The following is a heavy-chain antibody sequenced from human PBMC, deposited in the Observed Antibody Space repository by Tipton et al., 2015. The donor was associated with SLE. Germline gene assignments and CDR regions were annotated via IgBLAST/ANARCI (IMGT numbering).Heavy chain of an antibody. Sequence: LRLSCTVSGDSISNGDDYWSWIRQPPGKGLEWIGNIYYGGGTYYNPSLESRVIISLDTSRNHFPLKLTSVTAADTAVYFCARDRDIVLEPVPIPPAFDIWGQGTTVTVSS. J-gene: IGHJ3*02. D-gene: IGHD2-8*02. CDR3: ARDRDIVLEPVPIPPAFDI. V-gene: IGHV4-30-4*08. CDR2: IYYGGGT. CDR1: GDSISNGDDY.